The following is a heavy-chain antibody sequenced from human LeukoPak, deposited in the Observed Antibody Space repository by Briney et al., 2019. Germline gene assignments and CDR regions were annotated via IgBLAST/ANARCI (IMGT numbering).Heavy chain of an antibody. D-gene: IGHD3-22*01. Sequence: SETLSLTCTVSGGSISSSSYYWGWIRQPPGKGLEWIGSIYYSGSTYYNPSLKSRVTISVDKSKNQFSLKLSSVTAADTAVYYCARDSYYYDSSEADAFDIWGQGTMVTVSS. CDR2: IYYSGST. CDR3: ARDSYYYDSSEADAFDI. J-gene: IGHJ3*02. V-gene: IGHV4-39*07. CDR1: GGSISSSSYY.